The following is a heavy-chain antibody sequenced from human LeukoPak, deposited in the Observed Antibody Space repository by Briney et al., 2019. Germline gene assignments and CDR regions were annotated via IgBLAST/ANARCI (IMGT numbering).Heavy chain of an antibody. CDR1: GFTFSSYG. V-gene: IGHV3-30*18. J-gene: IGHJ6*02. CDR3: ANAGRYCSGGSCYSHYYYGMDV. D-gene: IGHD2-15*01. CDR2: ISYDGSNK. Sequence: PGGPLRLSCAASGFTFSSYGMHWVRQAPGKGLEWVAVISYDGSNKYYADSVKGRFTISRDNSKNTLYLQMNSLRAEDTAVYYCANAGRYCSGGSCYSHYYYGMDVWGQGTTVTVSS.